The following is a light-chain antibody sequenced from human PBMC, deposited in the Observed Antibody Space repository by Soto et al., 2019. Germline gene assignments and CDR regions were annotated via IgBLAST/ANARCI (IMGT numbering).Light chain of an antibody. Sequence: DIQMTQSPSSLSASVGDRVTITCRASQGINNFLAWYQQRPGTVPKLLIYSASTLQSGVPSRFSGRGSGTDLTITINSLQPEDVETYFCLRYNLPRRTFGPGTKVDIK. V-gene: IGKV1-27*01. CDR2: SAS. J-gene: IGKJ1*01. CDR3: LRYNLPRRT. CDR1: QGINNF.